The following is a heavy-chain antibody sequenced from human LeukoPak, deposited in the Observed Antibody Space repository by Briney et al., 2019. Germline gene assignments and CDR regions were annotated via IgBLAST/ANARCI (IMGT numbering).Heavy chain of an antibody. D-gene: IGHD1-26*01. CDR1: GFTFSSYG. CDR3: ARDLGGATSRFDY. CDR2: IWYDGSNK. Sequence: PGRSLRLSCAVSGFTFSSYGMHWVRQAPGKGLEWVAVIWYDGSNKYYADSVKGRFTISRDNSKNTLYVQMNRLRGEDTAVYYCARDLGGATSRFDYWGQGTLVTVSS. J-gene: IGHJ4*02. V-gene: IGHV3-33*01.